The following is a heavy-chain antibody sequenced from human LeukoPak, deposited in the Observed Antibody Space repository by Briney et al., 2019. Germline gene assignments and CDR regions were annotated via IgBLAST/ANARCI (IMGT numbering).Heavy chain of an antibody. D-gene: IGHD3-16*02. CDR3: ARGDYVWGSYLPTYYFDY. J-gene: IGHJ4*02. V-gene: IGHV1-2*02. CDR2: INPNSGGT. Sequence: GASVKVSCKASGYTFTGYYMHWVRQAPGQGLEWMGWINPNSGGTNYAQKFQGRVTMTRDTSFSTAYMELSRLRSDDTAVYYCARGDYVWGSYLPTYYFDYWGQGTLVTVSS. CDR1: GYTFTGYY.